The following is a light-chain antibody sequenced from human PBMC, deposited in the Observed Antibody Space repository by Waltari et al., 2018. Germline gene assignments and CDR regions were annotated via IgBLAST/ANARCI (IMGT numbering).Light chain of an antibody. Sequence: QSALTQPPSASGSEGQSVTISCSGSFTYVSWYQKHPGKAPKLLIYDVFKRPSGVTDRFSGSQSGDTATLTVSWVQFEDEAVYYCSSYAATNNLRNVFGTGTRLTVL. CDR1: FTY. J-gene: IGLJ1*01. CDR3: SSYAATNNLRNV. CDR2: DVF. V-gene: IGLV2-8*01.